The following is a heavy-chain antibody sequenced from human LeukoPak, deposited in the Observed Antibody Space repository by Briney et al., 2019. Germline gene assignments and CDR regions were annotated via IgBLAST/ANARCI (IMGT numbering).Heavy chain of an antibody. CDR3: ARHYGP. CDR1: GDSISSSNW. D-gene: IGHD3-10*01. CDR2: IYDSGST. Sequence: RSSETLSLTCAVSGDSISSSNWWTWVRQPPGKGLEWIGSIYDSGSTYYNPSLKSRVTISVDTSKNQFSLKLNSVTAADTAVYYCARHYGPWGQGTLVTVSS. V-gene: IGHV4-39*01. J-gene: IGHJ5*02.